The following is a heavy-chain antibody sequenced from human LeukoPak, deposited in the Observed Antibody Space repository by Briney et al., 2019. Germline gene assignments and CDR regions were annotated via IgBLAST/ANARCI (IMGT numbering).Heavy chain of an antibody. CDR2: IIPILGIA. J-gene: IGHJ6*02. V-gene: IGHV1-69*04. Sequence: GASVKVSCKASGGTFSSYAISWVRQAPGQGLEWMGRIIPILGIANYAQKFQGRVTITADKSTSTAYMELSSLRSEDTAVYYCARDFSRTGDYYYYGMDVWGQGTTVTVSS. CDR1: GGTFSSYA. CDR3: ARDFSRTGDYYYYGMDV. D-gene: IGHD3-3*02.